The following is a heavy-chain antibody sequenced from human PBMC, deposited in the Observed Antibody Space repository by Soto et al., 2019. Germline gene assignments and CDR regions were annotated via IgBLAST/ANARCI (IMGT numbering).Heavy chain of an antibody. CDR3: ARDSRAYSSGWYVPNC. D-gene: IGHD6-19*01. J-gene: IGHJ4*02. CDR2: ISSSSSTI. CDR1: GFTFSSYS. V-gene: IGHV3-48*01. Sequence: HPGGSLRLSCAASGFTFSSYSMNWVRQAPGKGLEWVSYISSSSSTIYYADSVKGRFTISRDNAKNSLYLQMNSLRAEDTAVYYCARDSRAYSSGWYVPNCWGQGTLVTVSS.